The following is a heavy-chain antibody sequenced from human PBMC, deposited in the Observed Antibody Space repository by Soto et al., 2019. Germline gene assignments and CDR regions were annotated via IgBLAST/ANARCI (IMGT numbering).Heavy chain of an antibody. J-gene: IGHJ3*02. V-gene: IGHV3-23*01. D-gene: IGHD4-17*01. CDR2: ISNSGSTT. CDR1: GFIFSTYA. Sequence: GGSLRLSCAASGFIFSTYAMNWVRQAPGEGLEWVSAISNSGSTTFYAESVRGRFTISRDNSVNTLYLQMSSLRTEDTAVYYCAHPRGYGVFDAVDIWGQGTMVTVSS. CDR3: AHPRGYGVFDAVDI.